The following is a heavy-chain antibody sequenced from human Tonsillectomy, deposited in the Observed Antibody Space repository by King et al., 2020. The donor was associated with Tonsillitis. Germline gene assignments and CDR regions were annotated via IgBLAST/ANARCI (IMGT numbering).Heavy chain of an antibody. CDR1: GFTFSSYS. D-gene: IGHD6-13*01. V-gene: IGHV3-48*04. J-gene: IGHJ6*02. Sequence: VQLVESGGGLVQPGGSLRLSCAASGFTFSSYSMNWVRQAPGKGLEWVSYISSSSSTIYYADSVKGRFTISRDNAKNSLYLQMNSLRAEDTAVYYCARDRWYSSSLYPTNYYYYGMDVWGQGTTVTVSS. CDR2: ISSSSSTI. CDR3: ARDRWYSSSLYPTNYYYYGMDV.